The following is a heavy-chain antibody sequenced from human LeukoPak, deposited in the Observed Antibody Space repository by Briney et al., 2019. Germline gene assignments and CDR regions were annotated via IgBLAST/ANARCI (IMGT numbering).Heavy chain of an antibody. V-gene: IGHV4-59*01. CDR2: IYYSGST. CDR1: GGSISSYY. D-gene: IGHD1-20*01. Sequence: PSETLSLTCTVSGGSISSYYWSWIRQPPGKGLEWIGYIYYSGSTNHNPSLKSRVTISVDTSKNQFSLKLSSVTAADTAVYYCARALVTGTDASFDYWGQGTLVTVSS. J-gene: IGHJ4*02. CDR3: ARALVTGTDASFDY.